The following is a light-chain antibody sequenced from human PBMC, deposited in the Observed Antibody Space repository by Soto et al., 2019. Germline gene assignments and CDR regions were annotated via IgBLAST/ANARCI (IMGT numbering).Light chain of an antibody. Sequence: QSALTQPASVSGSPGQSITISCTGTSSDVGTNNLVSWYQQHPGKAPQLIIYEGSKRPSGVSYRFSGSKSGNTASLTISGLQAEDEADYYCCSPGGSSTDVVFGGGTQLTVL. CDR3: CSPGGSSTDVV. V-gene: IGLV2-23*01. CDR2: EGS. J-gene: IGLJ2*01. CDR1: SSDVGTNNL.